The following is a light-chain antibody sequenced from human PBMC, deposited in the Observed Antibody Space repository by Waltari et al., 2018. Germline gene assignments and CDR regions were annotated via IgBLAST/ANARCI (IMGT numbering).Light chain of an antibody. CDR3: QEFGSSPTVT. V-gene: IGKV3-20*01. Sequence: IVLTQSPGTLSLSPGERATLSCRASQSVSSRYLAWYQQKPGQAPRVVIYSASGRATGSPGRFSGSGSGTDFTLTISRLEPEDFAMYYCQEFGSSPTVTFGQGTRLEIK. CDR2: SAS. J-gene: IGKJ5*01. CDR1: QSVSSRY.